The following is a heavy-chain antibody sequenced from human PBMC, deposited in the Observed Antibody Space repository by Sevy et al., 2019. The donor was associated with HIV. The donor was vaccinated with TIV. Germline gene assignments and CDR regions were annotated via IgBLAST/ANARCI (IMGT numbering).Heavy chain of an antibody. CDR2: ISAYNGNT. V-gene: IGHV1-18*01. Sequence: ASVKVSCKASGYTFTSYGISWVRQAPGQGLEWMGWISAYNGNTNYAQKLQGRVTMTTDTSTSTAYMELRSLRSDDTAVYYYARDGILDTIFGVVTYYYGMDVWGQGTTVTVSS. D-gene: IGHD3-3*01. J-gene: IGHJ6*02. CDR3: ARDGILDTIFGVVTYYYGMDV. CDR1: GYTFTSYG.